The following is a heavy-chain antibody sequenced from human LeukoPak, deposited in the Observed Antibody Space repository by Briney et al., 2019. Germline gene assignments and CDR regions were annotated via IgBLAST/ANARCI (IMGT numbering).Heavy chain of an antibody. Sequence: GGSLRLSCVASGFTFSNNWMAWVRQAPGKGPELVAHINHDGIHRGYVDSVKGRFTISRDNSKNSLYLQLNSLRAEDTAMYYCAKYLSRAFDYWGQGSLITVSS. V-gene: IGHV3-7*01. J-gene: IGHJ4*02. CDR1: GFTFSNNW. CDR3: AKYLSRAFDY. CDR2: INHDGIHR. D-gene: IGHD2/OR15-2a*01.